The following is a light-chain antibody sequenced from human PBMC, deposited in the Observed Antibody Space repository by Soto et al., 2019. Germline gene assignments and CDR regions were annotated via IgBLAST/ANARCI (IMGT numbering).Light chain of an antibody. CDR2: DAS. Sequence: ELVLTQSPATLSLSPGERATLSCRASQSVSSYLAWYPPKPGQATRLLIYDASNRATGIPDRVSGMVSGTDVTLTISSLEPEEWAVDYGQQRSNWPPTFGQGTRLEIK. CDR1: QSVSSY. J-gene: IGKJ5*01. V-gene: IGKV3-11*01. CDR3: QQRSNWPPT.